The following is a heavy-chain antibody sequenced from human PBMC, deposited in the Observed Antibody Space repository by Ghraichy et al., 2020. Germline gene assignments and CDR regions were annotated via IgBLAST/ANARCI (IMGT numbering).Heavy chain of an antibody. D-gene: IGHD3-10*01. CDR2: ISGVGDTS. Sequence: LSLTCAASGLTFSSYAMTWVRQAPGKGLEWISTISGVGDTSYHADSVKGRFTISRDNSKNTLSLQMNSLRAEDTAVYYIAKISNSGMDLYPNAWQYGSDYWGQGTLVTVSS. V-gene: IGHV3-23*01. CDR3: AKISNSGMDLYPNAWQYGSDY. J-gene: IGHJ4*02. CDR1: GLTFSSYA.